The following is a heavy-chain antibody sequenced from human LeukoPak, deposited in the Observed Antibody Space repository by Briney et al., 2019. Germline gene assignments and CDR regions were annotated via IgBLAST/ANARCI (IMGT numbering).Heavy chain of an antibody. CDR3: ARLYSGSYGFDP. J-gene: IGHJ5*02. D-gene: IGHD1-26*01. Sequence: GGSLRLSCAASGFTFSSYSMNWVRQAPGKGLEWVSSISSSSSYIYYADSVKGRFTISRDNAKNSLYLQMNSLRAEDTAVYYCARLYSGSYGFDPWGQGTLVTVSS. CDR2: ISSSSSYI. CDR1: GFTFSSYS. V-gene: IGHV3-21*01.